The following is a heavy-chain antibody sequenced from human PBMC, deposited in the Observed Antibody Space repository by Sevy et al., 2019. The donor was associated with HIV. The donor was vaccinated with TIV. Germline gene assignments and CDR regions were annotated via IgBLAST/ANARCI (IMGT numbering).Heavy chain of an antibody. D-gene: IGHD2-2*01. Sequence: GGSLRLSCAASGFTFSSYAMSWVRQAPGKGLEWVSAISGSGGSTYYADSVKGRFTISRDNSKNTLYLQMNSLRAEDTAVYYCTKGGDVVVPAARFDYWGQGTLVTVSS. CDR3: TKGGDVVVPAARFDY. CDR1: GFTFSSYA. CDR2: ISGSGGST. V-gene: IGHV3-23*01. J-gene: IGHJ4*02.